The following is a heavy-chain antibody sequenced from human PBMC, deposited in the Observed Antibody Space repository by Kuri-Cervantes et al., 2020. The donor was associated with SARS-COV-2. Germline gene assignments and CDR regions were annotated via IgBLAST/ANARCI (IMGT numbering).Heavy chain of an antibody. Sequence: GGSLRLSCAASGFTFSDYYMSWIRQAPGKGLEWVSYISSSGSTIYYADSVKGRFTISRDNAKNSLYLQMNSLRAEDTAVYYCARLVPDNYDFWRNPQSAFDIWGQGTMVTVSS. V-gene: IGHV3-11*04. CDR1: GFTFSDYY. CDR2: ISSSGSTI. D-gene: IGHD3-3*01. J-gene: IGHJ3*02. CDR3: ARLVPDNYDFWRNPQSAFDI.